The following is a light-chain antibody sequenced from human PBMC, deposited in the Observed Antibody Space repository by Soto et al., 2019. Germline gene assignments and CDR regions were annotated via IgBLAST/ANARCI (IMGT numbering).Light chain of an antibody. CDR2: DVS. V-gene: IGLV2-14*03. Sequence: QSALTQPASMSGSPGQTITISCTGTSSDVGGYNYVSWYQQHPGKAPKLMIYDVSNRPSGVSDRFSGSRSGNTASLAISGLQDEDEAHYYCSSYAGSSTLVKFGGGTKVTVL. CDR3: SSYAGSSTLVK. J-gene: IGLJ2*01. CDR1: SSDVGGYNY.